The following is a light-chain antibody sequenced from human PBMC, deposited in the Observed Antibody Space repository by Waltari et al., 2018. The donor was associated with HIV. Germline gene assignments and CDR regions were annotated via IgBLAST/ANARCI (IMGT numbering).Light chain of an antibody. CDR2: DVT. CDR1: SSDVGNYNY. J-gene: IGLJ1*01. CDR3: CSYAGSSRNV. V-gene: IGLV2-23*02. Sequence: QSALTQTASVSGSPGPSITLSCTGTSSDVGNYNYTPWYQQCPGKARKLMIYDVTKRPSGVSNRFSGSKSGNTASLIISGLQAEDEADYYCCSYAGSSRNVFGTGTKVTVL.